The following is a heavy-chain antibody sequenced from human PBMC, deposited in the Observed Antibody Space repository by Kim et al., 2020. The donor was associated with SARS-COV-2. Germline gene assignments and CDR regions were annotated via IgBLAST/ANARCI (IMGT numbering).Heavy chain of an antibody. CDR1: GFSFSLYG. CDR3: VRDRATSITDNWFDP. J-gene: IGHJ5*02. Sequence: GGSLRLSCAASGFSFSLYGMHWVRQAPGKGLEWVGYIWNDGTNQYYADSVEGRFTLSRDNSKNTLYVQMNNLRVDDTALYYCVRDRATSITDNWFDPWGQGTLVTVSS. D-gene: IGHD1-20*01. V-gene: IGHV3-33*08. CDR2: IWNDGTNQ.